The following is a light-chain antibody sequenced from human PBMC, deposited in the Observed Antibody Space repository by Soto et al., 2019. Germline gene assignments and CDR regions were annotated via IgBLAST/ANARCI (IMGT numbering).Light chain of an antibody. CDR2: DAS. V-gene: IGKV3-11*01. CDR1: QSVGSG. J-gene: IGKJ3*01. Sequence: EIVLTQSPATLSLSPGQRATLSCRASQSVGSGLAWYQQKPGRPPRLLIYDASNRAPAIPARFSGSGPGTASTLTISSLEPDDFAVYSCLQRANWPFTFGPGTRVNIK. CDR3: LQRANWPFT.